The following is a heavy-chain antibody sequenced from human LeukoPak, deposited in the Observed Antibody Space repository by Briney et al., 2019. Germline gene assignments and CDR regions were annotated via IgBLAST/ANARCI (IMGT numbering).Heavy chain of an antibody. CDR3: ARDFRGGSGGLDY. J-gene: IGHJ4*02. V-gene: IGHV4-30-4*01. CDR2: IYYSGTT. D-gene: IGHD1-26*01. Sequence: SQTLSLTCTVSGGSINSGDYYWTWIRQPPGKGLVWIGYIYYSGTTYYNPSLQSRLIISLDTSKNHFSLSLSSVTAADTAVYYCARDFRGGSGGLDYWGQGALVTVSS. CDR1: GGSINSGDYY.